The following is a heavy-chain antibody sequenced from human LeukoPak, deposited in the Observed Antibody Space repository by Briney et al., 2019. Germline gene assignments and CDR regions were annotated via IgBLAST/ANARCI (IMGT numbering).Heavy chain of an antibody. D-gene: IGHD1-26*01. Sequence: SVKVSCKASGGTFSSYAISWVRQAPGQGLEWMGGIIPIFGTANYAQKFQGRVTITTDESTRTAYMELSSLRSEDTAVYYCARVRVNRGSYYRYFDYWGQGTLVTVSS. V-gene: IGHV1-69*05. CDR3: ARVRVNRGSYYRYFDY. CDR1: GGTFSSYA. CDR2: IIPIFGTA. J-gene: IGHJ4*02.